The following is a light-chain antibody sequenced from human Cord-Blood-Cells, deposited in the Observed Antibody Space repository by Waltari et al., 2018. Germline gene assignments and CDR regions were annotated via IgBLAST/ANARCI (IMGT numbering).Light chain of an antibody. CDR1: QGISNY. J-gene: IGKJ1*01. CDR2: DAS. V-gene: IGKV1-27*01. CDR3: QKYNSAPWT. Sequence: DLQMPQSPSSLSASVGDSVTIPCRASQGISNYLAWYQQKPGKVPKLLIYDASTLQSGVPSRFSGSGSGTDFTLTISSLQPEDVATYYCQKYNSAPWTFGQGTKVEIK.